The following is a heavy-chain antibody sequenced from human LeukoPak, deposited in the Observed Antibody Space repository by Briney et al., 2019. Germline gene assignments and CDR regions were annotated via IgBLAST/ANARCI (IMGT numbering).Heavy chain of an antibody. D-gene: IGHD6-19*01. CDR1: GYTFTGYY. V-gene: IGHV1-2*02. Sequence: GASVKVSCKASGYTFTGYYMHWVRQAPGQGLEWMGWINPNSGGTNYAQKFQGRVTMTRDTSISTAYMELSRLRSDDTAVYYCARRGSGWHGVTIDYWGQGTLVTVSS. CDR2: INPNSGGT. CDR3: ARRGSGWHGVTIDY. J-gene: IGHJ4*02.